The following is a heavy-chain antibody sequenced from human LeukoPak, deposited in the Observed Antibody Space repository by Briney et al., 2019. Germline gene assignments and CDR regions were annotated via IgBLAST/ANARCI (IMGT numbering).Heavy chain of an antibody. D-gene: IGHD1-1*01. CDR2: IYYSGRT. CDR1: GGSISSYC. J-gene: IGHJ4*02. Sequence: SETLSLTCTVSGGSISSYCWSWIRQPPGKGLEWIGYIYYSGRTNYNPSLKSRVTISVVTSKNQFSLKLSSVTAADTAVYYCARHSTASGYLNYFDYWGQGTLVTVSS. CDR3: ARHSTASGYLNYFDY. V-gene: IGHV4-59*08.